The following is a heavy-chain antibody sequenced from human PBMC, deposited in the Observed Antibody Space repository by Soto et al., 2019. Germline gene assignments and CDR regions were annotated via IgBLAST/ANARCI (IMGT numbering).Heavy chain of an antibody. CDR3: FGFPPPYDLAAAGPPLDY. J-gene: IGHJ4*02. Sequence: PGGSLRLSCAASGFTFSNAWMNWVRQAPGKGLEWVGRIKSKTDGGTTDYAAPVKGRFTISRDDSKNTLYPQMNSLKTEDTAVYYCFGFPPPYDLAAAGPPLDYWGQGTLVTVSS. CDR2: IKSKTDGGTT. CDR1: GFTFSNAW. V-gene: IGHV3-15*07. D-gene: IGHD6-13*01.